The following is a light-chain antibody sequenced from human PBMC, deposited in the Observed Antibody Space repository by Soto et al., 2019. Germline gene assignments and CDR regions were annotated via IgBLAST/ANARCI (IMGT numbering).Light chain of an antibody. CDR3: SSFTSRDTLV. V-gene: IGLV2-14*01. CDR2: EVT. Sequence: QSALTQPASVSGSPGQSITISCTGTSSDIGGYDFVSWYQQHPAKAPRLIISEVTNRPSGVSNRFSGSKSGNTASLTISGLQVEDEADYFCSSFTSRDTLVLGGGTKVTVL. J-gene: IGLJ3*02. CDR1: SSDIGGYDF.